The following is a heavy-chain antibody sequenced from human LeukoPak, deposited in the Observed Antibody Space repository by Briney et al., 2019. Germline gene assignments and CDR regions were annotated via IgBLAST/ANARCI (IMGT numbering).Heavy chain of an antibody. V-gene: IGHV3-23*01. CDR2: ISGSGGST. CDR3: AKERRYSYGYRDAFDI. D-gene: IGHD5-18*01. CDR1: GFTFSSYA. Sequence: GGSLRLSCAASGFTFSSYAMSWVRQAPGKGLEWVSAISGSGGSTYYADSVKGRFTISRDNAKNSLYLQMNSLRAEDTALYYCAKERRYSYGYRDAFDIWGQGTMVTVSS. J-gene: IGHJ3*02.